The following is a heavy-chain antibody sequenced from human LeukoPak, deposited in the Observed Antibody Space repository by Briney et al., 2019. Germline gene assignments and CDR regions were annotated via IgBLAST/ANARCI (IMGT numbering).Heavy chain of an antibody. D-gene: IGHD1-26*01. J-gene: IGHJ4*02. CDR3: ARHFYDSRGSYSFALDS. CDR2: IYDGGST. V-gene: IGHV4-59*08. Sequence: NASETLSLTCTVSGGSISSYYWSWIQQPPGKGLEWIGYIYDGGSTNYNPALKSRVTISVDTSTNQFSLKLNSVTAADTAVYHCARHFYDSRGSYSFALDSWGQGTLVTVSS. CDR1: GGSISSYY.